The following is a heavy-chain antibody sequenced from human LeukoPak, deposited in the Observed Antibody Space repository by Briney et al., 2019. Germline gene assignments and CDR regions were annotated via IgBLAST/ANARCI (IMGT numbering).Heavy chain of an antibody. D-gene: IGHD2-21*02. CDR2: INLNSGGT. J-gene: IGHJ4*02. CDR1: GYTFTGYY. CDR3: ARYNYCGGDCYHLDY. V-gene: IGHV1-2*02. Sequence: ASVKVSCKASGYTFTGYYMHWVRQAAGQGLEWRGWINLNSGGTKYAQKFQGRVTMTRDTSISTAYMELSRLRSDVTAVYYCARYNYCGGDCYHLDYWGQGTLVTVSS.